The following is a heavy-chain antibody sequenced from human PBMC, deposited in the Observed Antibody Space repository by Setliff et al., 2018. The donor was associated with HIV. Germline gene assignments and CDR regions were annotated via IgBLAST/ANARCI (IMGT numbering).Heavy chain of an antibody. V-gene: IGHV4-34*01. Sequence: SETLSLTCAVYGGSFSGYYWSWIRQPPGKGLEWIGEINHSGSTNYNPSLKSRVTISIDTSKKQFSLKLSSVTAADTAVYYCARRPYYFDYWGQGTLVTVSS. CDR2: INHSGST. J-gene: IGHJ4*02. CDR1: GGSFSGYY. CDR3: ARRPYYFDY.